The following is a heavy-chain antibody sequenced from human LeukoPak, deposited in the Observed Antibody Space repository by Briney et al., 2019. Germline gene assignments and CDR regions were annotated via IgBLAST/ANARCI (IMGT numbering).Heavy chain of an antibody. V-gene: IGHV3-30-3*01. CDR1: GFTFSSYS. D-gene: IGHD3-3*01. CDR2: ISYEGSNT. Sequence: GGSLRLSCAASGFTFSSYSMHWVRQAPGKGLEWVAVISYEGSNTYYADSVEGRFTISRDNSKNTLYLQMNSLTAEDTAVYFCARANRYYDLWRGYYWGQGTLVTVSS. CDR3: ARANRYYDLWRGYY. J-gene: IGHJ4*02.